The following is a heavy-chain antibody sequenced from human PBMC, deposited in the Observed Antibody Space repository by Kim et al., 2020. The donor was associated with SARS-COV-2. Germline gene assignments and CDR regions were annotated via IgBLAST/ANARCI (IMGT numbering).Heavy chain of an antibody. CDR3: AKGTGYSSSWYGGFDY. D-gene: IGHD6-13*01. J-gene: IGHJ4*02. Sequence: GGSLRLSCAASGFTFDDYAMHWVRQAPGKGLEWVSGISCNSGSIGYADSVKGRFTISRDNAKNSLYLQMNSLRAEDTALYYCAKGTGYSSSWYGGFDYWGQGTLVTVSS. V-gene: IGHV3-9*01. CDR1: GFTFDDYA. CDR2: ISCNSGSI.